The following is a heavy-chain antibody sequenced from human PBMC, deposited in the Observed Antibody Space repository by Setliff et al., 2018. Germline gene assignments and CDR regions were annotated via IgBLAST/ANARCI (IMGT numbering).Heavy chain of an antibody. CDR2: ITPIFETA. CDR1: GGTLSGYA. CDR3: ARDSVTLGQLERRGGFRYYDMDV. J-gene: IGHJ6*02. Sequence: SVKVSCKASGGTLSGYAFSWVRQAPGQGLEWVGGITPIFETAHYAQKFQDRVTITADKSTSTVFMELNSLISGDTAVYFCARDSVTLGQLERRGGFRYYDMDVWGQGTTVTVSS. V-gene: IGHV1-69*06. D-gene: IGHD1-1*01.